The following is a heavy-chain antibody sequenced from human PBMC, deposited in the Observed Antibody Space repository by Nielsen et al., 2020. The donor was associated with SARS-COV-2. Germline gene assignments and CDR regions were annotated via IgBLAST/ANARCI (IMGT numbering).Heavy chain of an antibody. CDR1: GGSISSGDYY. CDR2: IYYSGST. CDR3: ARDTCSSTSCNLDY. V-gene: IGHV4-30-4*01. D-gene: IGHD2-2*01. J-gene: IGHJ4*02. Sequence: LRLSCTVSGGSISSGDYYWSWIRQPPGKGLEWIGYIYYSGSTYYNPSLKSRVTISVDTSKNQFSLKLSSVTAADTAVYYCARDTCSSTSCNLDYWGQGTLVTVSS.